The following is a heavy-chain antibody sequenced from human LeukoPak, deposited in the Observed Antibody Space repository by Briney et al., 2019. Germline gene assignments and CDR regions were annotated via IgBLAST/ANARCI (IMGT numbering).Heavy chain of an antibody. J-gene: IGHJ6*02. CDR3: ARDLIAATGTGWEYYYYGMDV. CDR1: GYTFTGYY. D-gene: IGHD6-13*01. V-gene: IGHV1-2*02. CDR2: INPNSGGT. Sequence: GASVKVSCKASGYTFTGYYMHWVRQAPGQGLEWMGWINPNSGGTNYAQKFQGRVTMTRDTSISTAYMELSRLRSDDTAVYYCARDLIAATGTGWEYYYYGMDVWGQGTTVTVSS.